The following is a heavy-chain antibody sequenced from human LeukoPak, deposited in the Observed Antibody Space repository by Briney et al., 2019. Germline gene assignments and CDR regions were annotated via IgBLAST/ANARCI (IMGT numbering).Heavy chain of an antibody. Sequence: GGSLRLSCAASGFTVSSNYMSWVRQALGKGLEWVSVIYSGGDTFYADSVKGRFTISRDNSKNTLYLQMHSLIAEDTAVYYCATGREGPSLDHWGQGTLVTVSS. CDR3: ATGREGPSLDH. CDR2: IYSGGDT. CDR1: GFTVSSNY. J-gene: IGHJ4*02. V-gene: IGHV3-66*01. D-gene: IGHD1-26*01.